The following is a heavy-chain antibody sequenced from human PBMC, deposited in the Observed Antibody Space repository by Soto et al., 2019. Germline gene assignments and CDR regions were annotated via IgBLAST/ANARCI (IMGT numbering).Heavy chain of an antibody. CDR2: INPNRGGT. J-gene: IGHJ6*02. CDR1: GYTFTGYY. V-gene: IGHV1-2*04. Sequence: ASVKVSCKASGYTFTGYYMHWVRQAPGQGLEWMGWINPNRGGTNYAQKFQGWVTMTRDTSISTAYMERSRLGSDDTAVYYCARDLRESREWLFEIYYGMDVWGQGTTVTVSS. CDR3: ARDLRESREWLFEIYYGMDV. D-gene: IGHD3-3*01.